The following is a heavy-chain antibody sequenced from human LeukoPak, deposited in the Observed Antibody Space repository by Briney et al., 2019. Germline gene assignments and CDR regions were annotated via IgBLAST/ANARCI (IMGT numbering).Heavy chain of an antibody. CDR1: GYTFTSYG. CDR3: ARTVWFGELLIVGGPTYNWFDP. D-gene: IGHD3-10*01. V-gene: IGHV1-18*01. CDR2: ISAYNGNT. J-gene: IGHJ5*02. Sequence: GASVKVSFKASGYTFTSYGISWVRQAPGQGLEWMGWISAYNGNTNYAQKLQGRVTMTTDTSTSTAYMELRSLRSDDTAVYYCARTVWFGELLIVGGPTYNWFDPWGQGTLVTVSS.